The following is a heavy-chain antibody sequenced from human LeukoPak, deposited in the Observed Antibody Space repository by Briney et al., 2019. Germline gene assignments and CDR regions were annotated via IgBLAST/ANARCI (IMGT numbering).Heavy chain of an antibody. CDR3: ARDVVKDSSGYYYSSRKFDY. D-gene: IGHD3-22*01. J-gene: IGHJ4*02. Sequence: SETLSLTCTVSGGSIRSYYWSWIRQPPGKGLEWIGYIYYSGSTKYNPSLKSRVTISVDTSKNQFSLKLSSVTAADTAVYYCARDVVKDSSGYYYSSRKFDYWGQGTLVTVSS. CDR1: GGSIRSYY. V-gene: IGHV4-59*12. CDR2: IYYSGST.